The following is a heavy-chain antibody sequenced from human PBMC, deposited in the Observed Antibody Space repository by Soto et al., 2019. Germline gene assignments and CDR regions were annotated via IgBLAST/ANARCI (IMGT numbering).Heavy chain of an antibody. V-gene: IGHV4-30-4*01. CDR2: IYYSGST. J-gene: IGHJ3*02. CDR1: GGSISSGDYY. Sequence: PSETLSLTCTVSGGSISSGDYYWSWIRQPPGKGLEWIGYIYYSGSTYYNPSLKSRVTISVDTSKNQFSLKLSSVTAADTAVYYCARDRKEYYYDMDAFDIWGQGXMVTVSS. CDR3: ARDRKEYYYDMDAFDI. D-gene: IGHD3-22*01.